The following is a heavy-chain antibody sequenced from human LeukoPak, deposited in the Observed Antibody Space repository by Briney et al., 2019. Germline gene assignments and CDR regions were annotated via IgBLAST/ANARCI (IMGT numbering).Heavy chain of an antibody. CDR2: IIPIFGTA. D-gene: IGHD5-24*01. CDR1: GGTFSSYA. J-gene: IGHJ4*02. Sequence: SVKVSCKASGGTFSSYAISWVRQAPGQGLEWMGGIIPIFGTANYAQKFQGRVTITADESTSTAYMELSSLRSEDTAVYYCARANVGGRWLPHEDYWGQGTLVTVSS. V-gene: IGHV1-69*13. CDR3: ARANVGGRWLPHEDY.